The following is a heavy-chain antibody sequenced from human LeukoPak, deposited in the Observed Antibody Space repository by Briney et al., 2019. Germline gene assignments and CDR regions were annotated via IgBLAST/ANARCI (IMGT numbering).Heavy chain of an antibody. CDR2: IYYSGST. Sequence: SAPLSLTCTVSGGSISSYYWSWIRQPPGEGLAWIGYIYYSGSTNYNPSLKSRVTISVDTSKNQFSLKLSSVTAADTAVYYCARDSGPAGYSSSYWGQGTLVTVSS. CDR3: ARDSGPAGYSSSY. V-gene: IGHV4-59*01. CDR1: GGSISSYY. J-gene: IGHJ4*02. D-gene: IGHD6-13*01.